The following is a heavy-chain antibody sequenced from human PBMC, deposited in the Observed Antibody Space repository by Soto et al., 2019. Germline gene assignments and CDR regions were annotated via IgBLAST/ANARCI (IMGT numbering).Heavy chain of an antibody. Sequence: NPSETLSLTCTVSGGSISSSSYYWGWIRQPPGKGLEWIGSIYYSGSTYYNPSLKSRVTISVDTSKNQFSLKLTSVTAADTAVYYCARPRSSGYAGEFDYWGQGTLVTVSS. CDR3: ARPRSSGYAGEFDY. J-gene: IGHJ4*02. CDR2: IYYSGST. CDR1: GGSISSSSYY. V-gene: IGHV4-39*01. D-gene: IGHD3-22*01.